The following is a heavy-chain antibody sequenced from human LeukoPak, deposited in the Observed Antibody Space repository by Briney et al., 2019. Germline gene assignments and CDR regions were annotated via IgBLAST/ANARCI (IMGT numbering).Heavy chain of an antibody. J-gene: IGHJ4*02. CDR3: ARELVEGELLLDY. Sequence: ASVKVSCKASGGTFSSYAISWVRQAPGQGLEWMGRIIPILGIANYAQKFQGRVTITADKSTSTAYMELSSLRSEDTAAYYCARELVEGELLLDYWGQGTLVTVSS. CDR2: IIPILGIA. V-gene: IGHV1-69*04. CDR1: GGTFSSYA. D-gene: IGHD1-26*01.